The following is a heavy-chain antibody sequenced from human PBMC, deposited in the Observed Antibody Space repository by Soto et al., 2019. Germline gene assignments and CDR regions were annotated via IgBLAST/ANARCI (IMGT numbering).Heavy chain of an antibody. D-gene: IGHD6-19*01. CDR1: GFTFGSFW. CDR3: ARDGGSGIDY. Sequence: HPGGSLRLSCVASGFTFGSFWMTWVRQAPGKGLEWVANIKYDGSEIYFVDSVKGRFTISRDNHKNSLYLQMNSLRAEETAVYYCARDGGSGIDYWGQGTLVTVSS. V-gene: IGHV3-7*03. J-gene: IGHJ4*02. CDR2: IKYDGSEI.